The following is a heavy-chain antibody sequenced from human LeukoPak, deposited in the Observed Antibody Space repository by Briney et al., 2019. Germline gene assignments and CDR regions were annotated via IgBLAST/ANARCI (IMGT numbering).Heavy chain of an antibody. Sequence: PGGSLRLSCAASGFTFSSYSMNWVRQAPGKGLEWVSSISSSSSYIYYADSVKGRFTISRDNSKNTLYLQMNSLRAEDTAVYYCAKVAESSGYSFDCWGQGTLVTVSS. J-gene: IGHJ4*02. CDR2: ISSSSSYI. CDR3: AKVAESSGYSFDC. CDR1: GFTFSSYS. V-gene: IGHV3-21*04. D-gene: IGHD3-22*01.